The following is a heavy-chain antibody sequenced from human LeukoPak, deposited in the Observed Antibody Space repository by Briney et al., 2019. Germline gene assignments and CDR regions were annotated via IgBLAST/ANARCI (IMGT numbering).Heavy chain of an antibody. V-gene: IGHV4-34*01. J-gene: IGHJ4*02. CDR1: GGSFSGYY. CDR3: AKTPTALVRGGYYFDN. CDR2: INHSGNT. D-gene: IGHD6-6*01. Sequence: PSETLSLTCAVDGGSFSGYYWSWIRQPPGKGPEWIGEINHSGNTDYNPSLKSRVTISVDTSKNQFSLKLSSVTAADTAVYYCAKTPTALVRGGYYFDNWAQGTPVTVSS.